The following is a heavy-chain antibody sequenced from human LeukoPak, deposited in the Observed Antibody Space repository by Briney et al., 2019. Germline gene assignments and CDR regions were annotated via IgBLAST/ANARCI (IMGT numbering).Heavy chain of an antibody. J-gene: IGHJ4*02. CDR1: GFSLNIRAMC. V-gene: IGHV2-70*01. CDR3: ASGLSWNFDY. CDR2: IDWNNDK. Sequence: SGPALVKPTQTLTLTCTFSGFSLNIRAMCVSWIRLPPGKALEWLAFIDWNNDKYYSSSLKTRLTISKDTSKNQVVLTMTNMDPADTATYYCASGLSWNFDYWGQGTLVTVSS. D-gene: IGHD6-13*01.